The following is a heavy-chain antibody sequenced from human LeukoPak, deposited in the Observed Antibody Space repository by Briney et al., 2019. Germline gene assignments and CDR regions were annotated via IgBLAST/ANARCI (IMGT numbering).Heavy chain of an antibody. CDR1: GFTFSDYY. CDR3: ARQNAGGRGYYYGSGTKLRFDP. Sequence: GSLRLSCAASGFTFSDYYMSWLRQPPGKGLEWIGSIYYSGSTYYNPSLKSGVTISVDTSKNQFSLTLSAVSAGDTAVCYCARQNAGGRGYYYGSGTKLRFDPWGQGTLVTVSS. J-gene: IGHJ5*02. D-gene: IGHD3-10*01. V-gene: IGHV4-38-2*01. CDR2: IYYSGST.